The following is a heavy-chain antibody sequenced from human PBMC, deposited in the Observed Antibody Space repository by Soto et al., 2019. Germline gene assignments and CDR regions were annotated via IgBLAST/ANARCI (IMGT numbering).Heavy chain of an antibody. CDR1: GACVSSGSYD. Sequence: EPLSLTWTVAGACVSSGSYDWSWIRQPPGKGLEWIGYIYYSGSTNYNPCLKSRVTISVDTSKNQFSLKLSSVTAADTAVYYCARVYSSGYRGDYWGQGTLVTVSS. J-gene: IGHJ4*02. CDR2: IYYSGST. D-gene: IGHD3-22*01. V-gene: IGHV4-61*01. CDR3: ARVYSSGYRGDY.